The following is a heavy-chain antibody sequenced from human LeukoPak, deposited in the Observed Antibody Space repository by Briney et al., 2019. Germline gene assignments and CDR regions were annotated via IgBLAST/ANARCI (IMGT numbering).Heavy chain of an antibody. J-gene: IGHJ4*02. D-gene: IGHD2/OR15-2a*01. CDR3: ARTRIAFDY. Sequence: SETLSLTCTVSGGSISSYYWSWIRQPPGKGLEWIGYIYYSGSTNYNPSLKSRVTISVDTSKNQFSLKLSSVTAAVTAVYYCARTRIAFDYWGQGTLVTVSS. V-gene: IGHV4-59*01. CDR1: GGSISSYY. CDR2: IYYSGST.